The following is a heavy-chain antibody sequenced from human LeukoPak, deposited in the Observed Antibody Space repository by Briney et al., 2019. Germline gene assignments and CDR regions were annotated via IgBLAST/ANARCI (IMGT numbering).Heavy chain of an antibody. D-gene: IGHD6-6*01. CDR3: ARVRQLSYYYMDV. Sequence: GGSLRLSCAASGFTFSSYSMNWVRQAPGKGLEWVSYISSSSTIYYADSVKGRFTISRDNAKNSLYLQMNSQRAEDTAVYYCARVRQLSYYYMDVWGKGTTVTVSS. CDR2: ISSSSTI. V-gene: IGHV3-48*04. CDR1: GFTFSSYS. J-gene: IGHJ6*03.